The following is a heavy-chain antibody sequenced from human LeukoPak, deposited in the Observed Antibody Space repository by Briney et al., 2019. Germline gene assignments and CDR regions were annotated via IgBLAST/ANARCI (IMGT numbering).Heavy chain of an antibody. CDR1: GFTFSSYW. V-gene: IGHV3-7*01. J-gene: IGHJ4*02. CDR2: IKQDGSEK. Sequence: GGSLRLSCAASGFTFSSYWMSWVRQAPGKGLEWVANIKQDGSEKYYVDSVKGRFTISRDNAKNSLYLQMNSLRAEDMAVYYCVRIYGNSYFDYWGQGTLVTVSS. CDR3: VRIYGNSYFDY. D-gene: IGHD4-11*01.